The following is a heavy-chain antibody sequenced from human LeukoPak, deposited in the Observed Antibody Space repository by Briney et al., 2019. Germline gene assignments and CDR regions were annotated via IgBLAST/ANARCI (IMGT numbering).Heavy chain of an antibody. Sequence: PGGSLRLSCAASGFAVRASYMTWVRQAPGKGLEWVSAISGSGGNTYYADSVKGRFTISRDNSKNTLYLHMNSLRAEDKAVYYCAKGSYYYDSSGAEGGQGTLVTVSS. V-gene: IGHV3-23*01. J-gene: IGHJ4*02. CDR1: GFAVRASY. CDR3: AKGSYYYDSSGAE. D-gene: IGHD3-22*01. CDR2: ISGSGGNT.